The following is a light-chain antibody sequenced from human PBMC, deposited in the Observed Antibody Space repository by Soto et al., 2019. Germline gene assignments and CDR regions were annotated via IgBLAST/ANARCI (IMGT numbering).Light chain of an antibody. CDR2: AAS. CDR3: QQYNTYPFT. Sequence: DIQMTQSPSSLSASVGDRVTVTCRASQDISDYLAWFQQKPGQAPKSLIYAASNLQSGVPSRFGGSGSGTEFTLTISSLQPDDFATYYCQQYNTYPFTFGQGTKLEIK. V-gene: IGKV1-16*01. CDR1: QDISDY. J-gene: IGKJ2*01.